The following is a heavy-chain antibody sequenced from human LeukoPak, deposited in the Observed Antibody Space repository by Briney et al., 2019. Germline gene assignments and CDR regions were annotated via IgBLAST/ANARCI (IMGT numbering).Heavy chain of an antibody. CDR3: ARVRLGAVAGTHYFDY. J-gene: IGHJ4*02. V-gene: IGHV4-34*01. Sequence: SETLSLTCAVYGGSFSGYYWSWIRQPPGKGLEWIGEINHSGSTYYNPSLKSRVTISVDTSKNQFSLKLSSVTAADTAVYYCARVRLGAVAGTHYFDYWGQGTLVTVSS. CDR2: INHSGST. D-gene: IGHD6-19*01. CDR1: GGSFSGYY.